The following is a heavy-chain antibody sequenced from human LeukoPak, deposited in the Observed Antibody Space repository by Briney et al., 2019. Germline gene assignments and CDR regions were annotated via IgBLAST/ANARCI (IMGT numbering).Heavy chain of an antibody. Sequence: PSETLSLTCAVYGGSFSGYYWSWIRQPPGKGLEWIGEINHSGSTNYNPSLKSRVTISVDTSKNQFSLKLSSVTAADTAVYYCARVIAARRPYCYYYMDVWGKGTTVTVSS. J-gene: IGHJ6*03. CDR2: INHSGST. CDR3: ARVIAARRPYCYYYMDV. D-gene: IGHD6-6*01. V-gene: IGHV4-34*01. CDR1: GGSFSGYY.